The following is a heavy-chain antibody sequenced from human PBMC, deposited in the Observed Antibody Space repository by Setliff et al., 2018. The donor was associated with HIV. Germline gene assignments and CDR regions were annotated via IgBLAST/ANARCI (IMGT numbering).Heavy chain of an antibody. CDR1: GYTLTELS. CDR3: ARNPIEIEYSSSSERITYYYGMDV. D-gene: IGHD6-6*01. CDR2: FDPEDGET. V-gene: IGHV1-24*01. Sequence: GASVKVSCKVSGYTLTELSMHWVRQAPGKGLEWMGGFDPEDGETIYAQKFQGRVTMTEDTSTDTAYMELSSLRSEDTAVYYCARNPIEIEYSSSSERITYYYGMDVWGQGTTVTVS. J-gene: IGHJ6*02.